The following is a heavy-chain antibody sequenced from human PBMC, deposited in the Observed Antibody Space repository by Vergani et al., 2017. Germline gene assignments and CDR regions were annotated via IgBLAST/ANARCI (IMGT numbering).Heavy chain of an antibody. CDR1: GGSISSSNW. J-gene: IGHJ4*02. CDR3: ARHQGAVAGTGFDY. D-gene: IGHD6-19*01. CDR2: IYYSGST. Sequence: QVQLQESGPGLVKPSGTLSLTCAVSGGSISSSNWWSWVRQPPGKGLEWIGEIYYSGSTYYNPSLKSRVTISVDTSKNQFSLKLSSVTAADTAVYYCARHQGAVAGTGFDYWGQGTLVTVSS. V-gene: IGHV4-4*02.